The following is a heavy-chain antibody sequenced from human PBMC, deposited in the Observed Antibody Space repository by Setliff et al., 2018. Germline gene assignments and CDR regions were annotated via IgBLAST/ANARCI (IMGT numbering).Heavy chain of an antibody. CDR3: AKDQHYYGSGSYYTYDY. D-gene: IGHD3-10*01. CDR2: IRYDGSNK. CDR1: GFTFSSYG. Sequence: GGPLRLSCAASGFTFSSYGMHWVRQAPGKGLEWVAFIRYDGSNKYYADSVKGRFTISRDNSKNTLYLQMNSLRAEDTAVYYCAKDQHYYGSGSYYTYDYWGQGTLVTVSS. V-gene: IGHV3-30*02. J-gene: IGHJ4*02.